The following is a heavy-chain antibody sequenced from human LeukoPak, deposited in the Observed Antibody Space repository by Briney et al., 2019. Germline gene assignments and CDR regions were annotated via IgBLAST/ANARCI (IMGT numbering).Heavy chain of an antibody. CDR3: ARQLSPAVFDY. V-gene: IGHV4-39*01. CDR1: GGSISSSSYY. J-gene: IGHJ4*02. Sequence: NTSETLSLTCTVSGGSISSSSYYWGWIRQPPGKGLEWIGSIYYSGSTYYNPSLKSRVTISVDTSKNQFSLRLSSVTAADTAVYYCARQLSPAVFDYWGQGTLVTVSS. D-gene: IGHD2/OR15-2a*01. CDR2: IYYSGST.